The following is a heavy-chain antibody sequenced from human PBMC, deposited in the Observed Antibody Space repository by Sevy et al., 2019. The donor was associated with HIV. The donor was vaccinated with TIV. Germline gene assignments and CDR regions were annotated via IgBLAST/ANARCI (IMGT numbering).Heavy chain of an antibody. D-gene: IGHD3-3*01. CDR3: TRDKEEGVGDY. CDR2: IRSKAYGGTT. V-gene: IGHV3-49*03. Sequence: GGSLRLSCTASGFTFGDYAMSWFRQAPGKGLEWVGFIRSKAYGGTTEYAASVKGRFTISRDDSKSIAYLKMNSLKTEDTAVYYCTRDKEEGVGDYWGQGTLVTVSS. J-gene: IGHJ4*02. CDR1: GFTFGDYA.